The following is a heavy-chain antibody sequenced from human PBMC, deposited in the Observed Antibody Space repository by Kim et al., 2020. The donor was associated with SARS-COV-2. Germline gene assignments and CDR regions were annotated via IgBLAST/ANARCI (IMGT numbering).Heavy chain of an antibody. CDR1: GFTFSSFA. D-gene: IGHD3-10*01. CDR2: IWPDGNNK. Sequence: GGSLRLSCAASGFTFSSFAMHWVRQAPGKGLEWVALIWPDGNNKYYGDSVKGRFSISRDNSNNTVYLQMNSLRGGDTAVYYCAKVATPMVRGGAFDIWGQGTMVTVSS. V-gene: IGHV3-33*06. CDR3: AKVATPMVRGGAFDI. J-gene: IGHJ3*02.